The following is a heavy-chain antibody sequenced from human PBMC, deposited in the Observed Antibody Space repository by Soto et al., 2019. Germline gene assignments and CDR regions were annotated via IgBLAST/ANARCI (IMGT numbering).Heavy chain of an antibody. CDR2: ITKSGSNT. J-gene: IGHJ4*02. CDR3: AKGWGGSTSCPSQVEY. V-gene: IGHV3-23*01. Sequence: EVQLLESGGGLVQPGGSLRLSCAASGFTFSESAMGWVRQAPGKGLEWVSGITKSGSNTYYPDSVRGRCTISRDNSQDTLYLQLNSLRAEDTAVYYCAKGWGGSTSCPSQVEYWGQGTLVTVSS. D-gene: IGHD2-2*01. CDR1: GFTFSESA.